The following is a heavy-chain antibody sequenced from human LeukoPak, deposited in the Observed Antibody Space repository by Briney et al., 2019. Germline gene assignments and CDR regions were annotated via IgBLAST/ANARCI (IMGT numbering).Heavy chain of an antibody. CDR3: ARLRGGAAYY. CDR2: IYTSGST. J-gene: IGHJ4*02. CDR1: GGSISSYY. Sequence: SETLSLTCTVSGGSISSYYWSWIRRPPGKGLEWIGYIYTSGSTNYNPSLKSRVTISVDTSKNQFSLKLSSVTAADTAVYYCARLRGGAAYYWGQGTLVTVSS. D-gene: IGHD6-25*01. V-gene: IGHV4-4*09.